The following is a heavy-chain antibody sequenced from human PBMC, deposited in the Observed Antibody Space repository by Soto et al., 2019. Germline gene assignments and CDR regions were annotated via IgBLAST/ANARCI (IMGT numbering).Heavy chain of an antibody. CDR3: TTEPHRPRVDY. V-gene: IGHV3-15*01. CDR1: GFTFTNAW. CDR2: IKSKTDGGTT. Sequence: GGSLRLSCAASGFTFTNAWMSWVRQAPGKGLEWVGRIKSKTDGGTTDYAAPVKGRFSISRDDSKTTLYLQMNSLKTEDTAVYYCTTEPHRPRVDYWGQGTLVTSPQ. J-gene: IGHJ4*02.